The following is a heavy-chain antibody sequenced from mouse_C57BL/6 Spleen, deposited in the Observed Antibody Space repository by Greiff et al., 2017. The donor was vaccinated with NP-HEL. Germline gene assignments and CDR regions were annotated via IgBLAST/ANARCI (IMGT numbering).Heavy chain of an antibody. CDR1: GYAFSSSW. V-gene: IGHV1-82*01. D-gene: IGHD1-1*01. Sequence: QVQLKQSGPELVKPGASVKISCKASGYAFSSSWMNWVKQRPGKGLEWIGRIYPGDGDTNYNGKFKGKATLTADKSSSTAYMQLSSLTSEDSAVYFCARGTTVDYAMDYWGQGTSVTVSS. CDR2: IYPGDGDT. J-gene: IGHJ4*01. CDR3: ARGTTVDYAMDY.